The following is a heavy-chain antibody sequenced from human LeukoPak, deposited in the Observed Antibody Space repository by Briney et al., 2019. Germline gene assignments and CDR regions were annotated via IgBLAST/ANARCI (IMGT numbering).Heavy chain of an antibody. D-gene: IGHD6-19*01. CDR3: ARDLKIGYNSGWYSFDY. CDR1: GYTFTDFG. CDR2: INTKTGQI. V-gene: IGHV1-18*01. Sequence: ASVKVSCKTSGYTFTDFGITWVRQAPGQGLEWVGWINTKTGQINLARKLQGRVTMTTDTSTRTAYMELRSLRSDDTAVYYCARDLKIGYNSGWYSFDYWGQGTLVTVSS. J-gene: IGHJ4*02.